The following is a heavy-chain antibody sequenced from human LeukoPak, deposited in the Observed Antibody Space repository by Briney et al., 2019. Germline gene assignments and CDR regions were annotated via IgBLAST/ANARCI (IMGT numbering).Heavy chain of an antibody. D-gene: IGHD3-22*01. Sequence: GGSLRLSCAASGXTFSSYEMNWVRQAPGKGLEWVSYISSSGSTIYYADSVKGRFTISRDNAKNALYLQMNSLRAEDTAVYYCARDGPYDSSGYFDSWGQGTLVTVSS. J-gene: IGHJ4*02. CDR1: GXTFSSYE. CDR2: ISSSGSTI. V-gene: IGHV3-48*03. CDR3: ARDGPYDSSGYFDS.